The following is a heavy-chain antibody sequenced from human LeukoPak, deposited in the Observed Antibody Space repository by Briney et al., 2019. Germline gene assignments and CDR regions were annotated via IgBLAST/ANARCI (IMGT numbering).Heavy chain of an antibody. CDR3: AKDLPMVRYFDWLLYRAIDY. CDR2: ISGSGGSA. D-gene: IGHD3-9*01. J-gene: IGHJ4*02. CDR1: GFTVSSNY. V-gene: IGHV3-23*01. Sequence: GGSLRLSCAASGFTVSSNYMSWVRQAPGKGLEWVSAISGSGGSAYYADSVKGRFTISRDNSKNTLYLQMNSLRAEDTAVYYCAKDLPMVRYFDWLLYRAIDYWGQGTLVTVSS.